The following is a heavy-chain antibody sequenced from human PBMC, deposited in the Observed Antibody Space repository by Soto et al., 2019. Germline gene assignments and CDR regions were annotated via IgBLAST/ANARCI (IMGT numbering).Heavy chain of an antibody. CDR2: IIPIYRTT. D-gene: IGHD1-26*01. CDR1: GGTFKSHA. J-gene: IGHJ6*02. V-gene: IGHV1-69*12. Sequence: QVHLVQSGAEVKKPGSSVKVSCKTSGGTFKSHAVSWVRQAPGQGLEWMGGIIPIYRTTNYAQKFQGRLTITAAESTADDYTGTDYMELSGLTSEDTAVYYCARPSTSALENSCYSAVDLWGQGTAVTVSS. CDR3: ARPSTSALENSCYSAVDL.